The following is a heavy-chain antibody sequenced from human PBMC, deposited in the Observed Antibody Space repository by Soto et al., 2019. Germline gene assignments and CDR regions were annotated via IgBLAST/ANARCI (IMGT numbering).Heavy chain of an antibody. V-gene: IGHV4-30-2*01. D-gene: IGHD2-21*02. CDR2: MYHSGGT. J-gene: IGHJ6*02. CDR1: CCSISSRGYA. CDR3: ARDLWGYCGTDCYPLDV. Sequence: SGTLSLTCAVPCCSISSRGYAWSSIRQPPGKGLEWIGYMYHSGGTYYNPSLKSRVTISVDTSKNQFSLKLNSVTAADTAVYYCARDLWGYCGTDCYPLDVWGQGTTVT.